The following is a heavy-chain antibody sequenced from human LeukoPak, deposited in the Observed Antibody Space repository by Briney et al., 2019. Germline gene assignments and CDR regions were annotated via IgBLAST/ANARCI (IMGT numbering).Heavy chain of an antibody. CDR2: ISYDGSNK. J-gene: IGHJ4*02. V-gene: IGHV3-30*01. CDR1: GFTFSSYA. CDR3: ARALLRYFDGPFGY. D-gene: IGHD3-9*01. Sequence: GGSLRLSCAASGFTFSSYAMHWVRQAPGKGLEWVAVISYDGSNKYYADSVKGRFTISRDNSKNTLYLQMNSLRAEDTAVYYCARALLRYFDGPFGYWGQGTLVTVSS.